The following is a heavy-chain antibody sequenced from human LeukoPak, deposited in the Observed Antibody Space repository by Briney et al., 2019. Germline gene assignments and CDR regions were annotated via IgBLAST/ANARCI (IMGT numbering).Heavy chain of an antibody. CDR3: ATILAVAGPYDY. CDR2: ISGRGVST. V-gene: IGHV3-23*01. CDR1: GFTFNTYA. J-gene: IGHJ4*02. Sequence: GGSLRLSCAVSGFTFNTYAMNWVRQVPGKGLEWVSSISGRGVSTYYPDSVRGRFTISRDNAKNSLYLQMNSLRAGDTAVYYCATILAVAGPYDYWGQGTLVTVSS. D-gene: IGHD6-19*01.